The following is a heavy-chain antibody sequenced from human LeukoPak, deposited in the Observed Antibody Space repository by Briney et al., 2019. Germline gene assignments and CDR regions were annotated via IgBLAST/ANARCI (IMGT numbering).Heavy chain of an antibody. CDR2: INPNSGGT. V-gene: IGHV1-2*02. Sequence: GASVKVSCKASGYTFTGYYMHWVRQAPGQGLEWMGWINPNSGGTNYAQKFQGRVTMTRDTSISTAYMELSRLRSDDTAVYYCARGAGPYSSSWYGAFDIWGQGTMVTVSS. CDR1: GYTFTGYY. CDR3: ARGAGPYSSSWYGAFDI. J-gene: IGHJ3*02. D-gene: IGHD6-13*01.